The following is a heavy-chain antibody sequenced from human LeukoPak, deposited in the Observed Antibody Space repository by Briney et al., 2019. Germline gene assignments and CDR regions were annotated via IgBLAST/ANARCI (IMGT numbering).Heavy chain of an antibody. CDR3: AKDWGFQFNSGSYCEF. CDR2: TSYNGVNK. D-gene: IGHD3-10*01. CDR1: GFIFSNYV. J-gene: IGHJ4*02. Sequence: GRSLRLSCGAAGFIFSNYVVHWARQAPGKGLEWVASTSYNGVNKFYADSVKGRFTISRDNSKSTLYLQMDSLRVEDTAVYYCAKDWGFQFNSGSYCEFWGQGTLVTVSS. V-gene: IGHV3-30*18.